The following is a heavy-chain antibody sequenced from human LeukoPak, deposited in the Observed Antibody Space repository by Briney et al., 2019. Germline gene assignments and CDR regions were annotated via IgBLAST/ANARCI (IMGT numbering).Heavy chain of an antibody. Sequence: GGSLRLSCAASGFTFITYWMHWVRQAPGKGLVWVSRINPDGSTTSYADSVKGRFTVSRDNAKNTLYLQMNSLRAEDTAVYYCARGKRQLADYWGQETLVTVSS. CDR3: ARGKRQLADY. D-gene: IGHD6-6*01. CDR2: INPDGSTT. CDR1: GFTFITYW. V-gene: IGHV3-74*01. J-gene: IGHJ4*02.